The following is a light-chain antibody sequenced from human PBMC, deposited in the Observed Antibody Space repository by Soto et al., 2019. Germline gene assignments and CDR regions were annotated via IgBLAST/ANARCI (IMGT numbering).Light chain of an antibody. J-gene: IGLJ1*01. CDR3: NSYTTSSTRV. V-gene: IGLV2-14*03. CDR1: SSDVGGYTS. CDR2: DVS. Sequence: QSALTQPASVSGSPGQSITISCTGTSSDVGGYTSVSWYQQHPGKAPKLMIYDVSNRPSGVSDRFSGSKSGNTASLTISGLQAEDEAEYYCNSYTTSSTRVFGTGTKVTVL.